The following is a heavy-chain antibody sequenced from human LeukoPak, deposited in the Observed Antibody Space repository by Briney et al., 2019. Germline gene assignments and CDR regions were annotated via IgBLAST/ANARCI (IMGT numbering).Heavy chain of an antibody. Sequence: SETLSLTCTVSGGSISSYYWSWIRQPPGKGLEWIGYIYYSGSTNYNPSLKSRVTISVDTSKNQFSLKLSSVTAADTAVYYCARVSWARGWPIDYWGQGTLVTVSS. CDR3: ARVSWARGWPIDY. V-gene: IGHV4-59*01. J-gene: IGHJ4*02. CDR1: GGSISSYY. CDR2: IYYSGST. D-gene: IGHD6-19*01.